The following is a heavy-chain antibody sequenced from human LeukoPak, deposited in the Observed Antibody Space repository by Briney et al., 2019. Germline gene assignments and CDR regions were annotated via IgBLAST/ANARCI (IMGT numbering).Heavy chain of an antibody. Sequence: GGSLRLSCAASGFTFDDYTMHWVRRAPGKGLEWVSLISWDGGSTYYADSVKGRLTISRDNSKNSLYLQMNSLRAEDTAVYYCARDPYGSGSPDYWGQGTLVTVSS. J-gene: IGHJ4*02. V-gene: IGHV3-43*01. CDR3: ARDPYGSGSPDY. CDR1: GFTFDDYT. CDR2: ISWDGGST. D-gene: IGHD3-10*01.